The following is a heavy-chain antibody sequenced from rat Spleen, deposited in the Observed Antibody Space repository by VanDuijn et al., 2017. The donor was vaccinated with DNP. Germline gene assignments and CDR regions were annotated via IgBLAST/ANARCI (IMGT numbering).Heavy chain of an antibody. CDR1: GFTFRDYY. CDR2: ITNSGGST. CDR3: TTDSSYIYVDY. J-gene: IGHJ2*01. Sequence: EVQLVESGGGLVQPGRSLKLSCTASGFTFRDYYMAWVRQAPTKGLEWVASITNSGGSTYYRDSVKGRFTISRDNAKSTLYLQMDSLRSEDTATYYCTTDSSYIYVDYWGQGVMVTVSS. V-gene: IGHV5-20*01. D-gene: IGHD1-2*01.